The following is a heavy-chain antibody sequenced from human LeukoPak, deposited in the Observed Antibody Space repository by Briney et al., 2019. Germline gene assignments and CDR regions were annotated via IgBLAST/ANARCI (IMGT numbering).Heavy chain of an antibody. J-gene: IGHJ4*02. CDR3: ARVHYYDFACDY. CDR2: IKQDGSEK. Sequence: GGSLRLSCAASGFTFSSYGMSWVRQAPGKGLEWVANIKQDGSEKYYVDSVKGRFTISRDNAKNSLYLQMNSLRAEDTAVYYCARVHYYDFACDYWGQGTLVTVSS. D-gene: IGHD3-22*01. CDR1: GFTFSSYG. V-gene: IGHV3-7*01.